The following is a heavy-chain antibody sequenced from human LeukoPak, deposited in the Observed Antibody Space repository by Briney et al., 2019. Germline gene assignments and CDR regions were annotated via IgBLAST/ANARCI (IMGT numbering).Heavy chain of an antibody. Sequence: PGGSLRLSCAASGXSFSSHGVHWVRQAPGKGLEWVAVIWYDGSNIYYTDSVKGRFTISRDNSKNTLYLQMNSLRAEDTALYYCARARNDYDSNGFSLLDYWGQGTQVTVSS. CDR3: ARARNDYDSNGFSLLDY. V-gene: IGHV3-33*01. D-gene: IGHD3-22*01. J-gene: IGHJ4*02. CDR2: IWYDGSNI. CDR1: GXSFSSHG.